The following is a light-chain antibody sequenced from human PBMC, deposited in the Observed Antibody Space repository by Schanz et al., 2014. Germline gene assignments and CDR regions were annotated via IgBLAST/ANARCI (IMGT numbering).Light chain of an antibody. J-gene: IGLJ2*01. CDR3: SSYAGSNNVV. CDR2: EGT. Sequence: QSALTQPASVSGSPGQSITISCTGTSSDVGSNNIVSWYQQHPGKAPKLMIYEGTKRPLGVPDRFSGSKSGNTASLTVSGLQAEDEADYYCSSYAGSNNVVFGGGTKLTVL. V-gene: IGLV2-14*02. CDR1: SSDVGSNNI.